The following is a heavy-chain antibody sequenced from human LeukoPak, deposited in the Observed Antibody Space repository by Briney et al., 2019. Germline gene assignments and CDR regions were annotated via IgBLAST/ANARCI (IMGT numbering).Heavy chain of an antibody. CDR1: GGTLSSYG. CDR2: ISAYNGNT. V-gene: IGHV1-18*01. CDR3: ASSKWSAGGDYYHYMDV. D-gene: IGHD6-13*01. Sequence: ASVKVSCKASGGTLSSYGISWVRQAPGQGLEWMGWISAYNGNTNYAQKFQGRVTMTTDTSTSTAYMELRSLRSDDTAMYYCASSKWSAGGDYYHYMDVWGKGTTVTVSS. J-gene: IGHJ6*03.